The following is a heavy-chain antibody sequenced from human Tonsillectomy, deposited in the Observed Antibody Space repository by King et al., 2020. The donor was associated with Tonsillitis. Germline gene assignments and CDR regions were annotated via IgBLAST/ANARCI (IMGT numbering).Heavy chain of an antibody. Sequence: QLVQSGGGLVQPGRSLRLSCAASGFTFNNYAMHWVRQAPGKGLEWVSAISWNSGSIAYADSVKGRFTISRDNAKNSLYLRVTSLRAEDTALYYCAKDLGEGSGSYSYGMDVWGQGTTVTVSS. CDR3: AKDLGEGSGSYSYGMDV. V-gene: IGHV3-9*01. D-gene: IGHD3-10*01. CDR2: ISWNSGSI. CDR1: GFTFNNYA. J-gene: IGHJ6*02.